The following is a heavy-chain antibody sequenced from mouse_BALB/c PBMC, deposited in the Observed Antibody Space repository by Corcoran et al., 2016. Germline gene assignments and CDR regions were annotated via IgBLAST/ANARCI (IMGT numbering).Heavy chain of an antibody. V-gene: IGHV1-18*01. D-gene: IGHD1-1*01. CDR3: ASDYYGSSYVFAY. CDR2: INPYNGGT. J-gene: IGHJ3*01. Sequence: EVQLQQSGPELVKPGASMKISCKASGYSFTGYTMNWVKQSHGKYLEWIGLINPYNGGTSYNQKFKGKATLTVDKSSSTAYMELLSLTAEDSAVYYCASDYYGSSYVFAYWGQGTLVTVSA. CDR1: GYSFTGYT.